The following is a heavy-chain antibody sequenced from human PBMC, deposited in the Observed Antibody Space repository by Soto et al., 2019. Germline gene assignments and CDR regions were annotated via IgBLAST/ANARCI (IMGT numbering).Heavy chain of an antibody. CDR3: ATGTVEMATMWAYRFDY. J-gene: IGHJ4*02. Sequence: AASVKVSCKVSGYTLTELSMHWVRQAPGKGLEWMGGFDPEDGETIYAQKFQGRVTMTEDTSTDTAYMELSSLRSEDTAVYYCATGTVEMATMWAYRFDYWGQGXLVTVYS. V-gene: IGHV1-24*01. D-gene: IGHD5-12*01. CDR1: GYTLTELS. CDR2: FDPEDGET.